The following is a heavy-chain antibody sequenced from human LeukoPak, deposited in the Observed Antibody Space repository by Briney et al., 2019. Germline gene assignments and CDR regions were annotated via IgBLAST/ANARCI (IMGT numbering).Heavy chain of an antibody. CDR1: GFTFSSYA. J-gene: IGHJ6*02. CDR2: ISGSGGST. V-gene: IGHV3-23*01. CDR3: AKGGYYDILTGYPGYYYGMDV. Sequence: PGGSLRLSCAASGFTFSSYAMSWVRQAPGKGLEWVSAISGSGGSTYYADSVKGRFTISRDNSKNTLYLQMNSLRAEDTAVYYCAKGGYYDILTGYPGYYYGMDVWGQGTTVTVSS. D-gene: IGHD3-9*01.